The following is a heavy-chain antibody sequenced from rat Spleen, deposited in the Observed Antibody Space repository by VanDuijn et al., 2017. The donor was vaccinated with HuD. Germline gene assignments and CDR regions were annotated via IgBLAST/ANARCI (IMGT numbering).Heavy chain of an antibody. CDR2: INSAGST. D-gene: IGHD4-3*01. CDR3: ARQASGYMDA. V-gene: IGHV3-3*01. CDR1: GHSIASSYR. Sequence: EVQLQESGPGLVKPSQSLSLTCSVTGHSIASSYRWNWIRKFPGNRLEWMGYINSAGSTIYNPSLKSRISITRDTSKNQFFLQLNSVTTEDTATYYCARQASGYMDAWGQGASVTVSS. J-gene: IGHJ4*01.